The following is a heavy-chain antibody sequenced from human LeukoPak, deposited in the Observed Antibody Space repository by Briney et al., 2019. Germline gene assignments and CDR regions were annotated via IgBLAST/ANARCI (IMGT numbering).Heavy chain of an antibody. Sequence: SVKVSCKASGGTFSSYAISWVRQAPGQGLEWMGGIIPIFGTANYAQKFRGRVTITTDESTSTAYMELSSLRSEDTAVYYCAGDRSRYCSSTSCFHDAFDIWGQGTMVTVSS. CDR1: GGTFSSYA. CDR3: AGDRSRYCSSTSCFHDAFDI. V-gene: IGHV1-69*05. J-gene: IGHJ3*02. D-gene: IGHD2-2*01. CDR2: IIPIFGTA.